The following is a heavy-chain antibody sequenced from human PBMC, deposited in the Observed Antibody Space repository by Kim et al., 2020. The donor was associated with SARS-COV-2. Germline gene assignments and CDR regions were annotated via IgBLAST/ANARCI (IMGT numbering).Heavy chain of an antibody. J-gene: IGHJ2*01. V-gene: IGHV1-69*13. CDR3: ALTTDNTQVVPAARLNWYFDL. CDR1: GGTFSSYA. CDR2: IIPIFGTA. D-gene: IGHD2-2*01. Sequence: SVKVSCKASGGTFSSYAISWVRQAPGQGLEWMGGIIPIFGTANYAQKFQGRVTITADESTSTAYMELSSLRSEDTAVYYCALTTDNTQVVPAARLNWYFDLWGRSTLVTVSS.